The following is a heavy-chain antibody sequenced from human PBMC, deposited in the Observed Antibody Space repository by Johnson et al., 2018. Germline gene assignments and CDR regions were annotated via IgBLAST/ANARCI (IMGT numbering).Heavy chain of an antibody. Sequence: VQLVQSGGGLVQPGGSLRLSCAASGFTFSSYAMSWVRQAPGKGLEWVSAISGSGGSTYYADYVKGRFTISRDNSKNTRYLQMNSLRAEDTAVYYRERPLTMIVVADAFDIWGQGTMVTVSS. CDR1: GFTFSSYA. V-gene: IGHV3-23*04. J-gene: IGHJ3*02. CDR2: ISGSGGST. CDR3: ERPLTMIVVADAFDI. D-gene: IGHD3-22*01.